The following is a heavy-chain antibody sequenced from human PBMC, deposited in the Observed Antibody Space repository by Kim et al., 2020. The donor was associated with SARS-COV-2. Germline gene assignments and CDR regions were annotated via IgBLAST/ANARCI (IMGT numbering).Heavy chain of an antibody. CDR3: AREGVLGYCSGGSCQDAFDI. CDR1: GYTFTGYY. J-gene: IGHJ3*02. Sequence: ASVKVSCKASGYTFTGYYMHWVRQAPGQGLEWMGWINPNSGGTNYAQKFQGRVTMTRDTSISTAYMELSRLRSDDTAVYYCAREGVLGYCSGGSCQDAFDIWGQGTMVTVSS. D-gene: IGHD2-15*01. V-gene: IGHV1-2*02. CDR2: INPNSGGT.